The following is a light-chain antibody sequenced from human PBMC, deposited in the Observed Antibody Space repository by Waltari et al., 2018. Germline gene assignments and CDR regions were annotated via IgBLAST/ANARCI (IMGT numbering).Light chain of an antibody. CDR3: QQYNRFSP. CDR2: DAS. V-gene: IGKV3-20*01. CDR1: QSLSSSD. Sequence: EIVLTQSPGTLSLSPGERATLSCRASQSLSSSDLAWYQQKPGQAPRLLIFDASSRATGIPDRFSGSGSGTDFTLTINSLQPDDFATYYCQQYNRFSPFGQGTNVEVK. J-gene: IGKJ1*01.